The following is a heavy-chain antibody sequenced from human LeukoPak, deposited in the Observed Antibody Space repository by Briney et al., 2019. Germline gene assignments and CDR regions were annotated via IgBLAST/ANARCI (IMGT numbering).Heavy chain of an antibody. Sequence: SETLSLTCTVSGGSISSYYWSWIRQPPGKGLEWIGYIYYSGSTNYNPSLKSRVTISVDTSKNQFSLKLSSVTAADTAVYYCARVFIRNWSDYYYYYMDVWGKGTTVTVSS. J-gene: IGHJ6*03. CDR3: ARVFIRNWSDYYYYYMDV. V-gene: IGHV4-59*01. D-gene: IGHD1-20*01. CDR2: IYYSGST. CDR1: GGSISSYY.